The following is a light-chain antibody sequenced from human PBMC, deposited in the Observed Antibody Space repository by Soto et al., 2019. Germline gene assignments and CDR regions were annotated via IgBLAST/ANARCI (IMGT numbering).Light chain of an antibody. CDR2: KAS. V-gene: IGKV1-5*03. CDR1: QTISSW. J-gene: IGKJ1*01. Sequence: IQITQSPSTLSGSVGDRVTMTCRASQTISSWLAWYQQKPGKAPKLLIYKASTLKSGVPSRFSGSGSGTEFTLTISSLQPDAFATYYSPNYNSYSEAFAQGTKVDIK. CDR3: PNYNSYSEA.